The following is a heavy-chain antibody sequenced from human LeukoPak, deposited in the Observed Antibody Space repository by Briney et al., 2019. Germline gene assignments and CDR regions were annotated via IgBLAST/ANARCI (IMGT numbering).Heavy chain of an antibody. Sequence: SETLSLTCTVSGGSITSYYWSWIRQPPGKGLEWIGYIYSSGSTNYNPSLESRVTISVDTSKNQFSLKLSSVTAADTAVYYCARQLGYYYDSSGYFDYWGQGTLVTVSS. V-gene: IGHV4-59*08. CDR2: IYSSGST. CDR3: ARQLGYYYDSSGYFDY. D-gene: IGHD3-22*01. CDR1: GGSITSYY. J-gene: IGHJ4*02.